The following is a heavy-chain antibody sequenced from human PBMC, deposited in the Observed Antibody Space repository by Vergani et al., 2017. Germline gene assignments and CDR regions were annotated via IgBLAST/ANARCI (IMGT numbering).Heavy chain of an antibody. Sequence: QVQLVQSGAEVKKPGSSVKVSCKTSGFRFNAYFIHWVRQAPGQGLEWMGYMNLNSGGTNLAQKFQGRIRVTSDTSSRTVFMDLTPLRHDDTAIYYCAREGRDQEGWDVWGQGTAVIVSS. CDR2: MNLNSGGT. CDR3: AREGRDQEGWDV. J-gene: IGHJ6*02. D-gene: IGHD3-10*01. V-gene: IGHV1-2*02. CDR1: GFRFNAYF.